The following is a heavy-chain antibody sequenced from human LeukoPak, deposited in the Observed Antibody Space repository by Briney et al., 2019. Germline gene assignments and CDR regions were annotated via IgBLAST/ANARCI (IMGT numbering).Heavy chain of an antibody. J-gene: IGHJ4*02. CDR3: ARVPYASGWYFDY. V-gene: IGHV3-7*01. CDR1: GFTFSNYR. Sequence: GSLRLSCAASGFTFSNYRMNWVRQAPGKGLEWVANIKQDGSEKHYVDSVKGRFTISRDNAKNSLFLQMNSLRAGDTAVYYCARVPYASGWYFDYWGQGTLVTVSS. CDR2: IKQDGSEK. D-gene: IGHD6-19*01.